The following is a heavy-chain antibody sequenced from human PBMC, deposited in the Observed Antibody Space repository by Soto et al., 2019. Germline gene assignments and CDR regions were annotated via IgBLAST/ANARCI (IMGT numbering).Heavy chain of an antibody. CDR2: ISSSSSYI. CDR3: ASYCGGACFFVGEP. V-gene: IGHV3-21*06. Sequence: EVQLVESGGGLVKPGGSLRLSCAASGFTFSSYSMNWVRQAPGKGLEWVSSISSSSSYIYYADSVKGRFTISRDNAKNSLYLQRNSLGAEDTAVYYCASYCGGACFFVGEPWGQGTLVTVSS. D-gene: IGHD2-21*02. CDR1: GFTFSSYS. J-gene: IGHJ5*02.